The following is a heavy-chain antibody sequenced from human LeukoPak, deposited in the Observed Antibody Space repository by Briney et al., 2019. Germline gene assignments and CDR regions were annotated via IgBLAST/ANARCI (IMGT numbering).Heavy chain of an antibody. CDR2: IIPIFGTA. Sequence: SVKVSCKASGGTFSSSAISWVRQAPGQGLEWMGGIIPIFGTADYAQKFQGRVTITADESTSTAYMELSSLRSEDTAVFYCARRVQQLVRDWGQGTLVTVSS. V-gene: IGHV1-69*13. D-gene: IGHD6-13*01. CDR1: GGTFSSSA. CDR3: ARRVQQLVRD. J-gene: IGHJ4*02.